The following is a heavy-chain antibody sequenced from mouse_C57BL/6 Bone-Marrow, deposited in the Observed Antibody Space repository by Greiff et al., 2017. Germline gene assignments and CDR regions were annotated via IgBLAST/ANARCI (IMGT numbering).Heavy chain of an antibody. CDR2: IYPGSGSP. CDR1: GYTFTSYW. V-gene: IGHV1-55*01. CDR3: ALYYYGSRDYAMDY. J-gene: IGHJ4*01. D-gene: IGHD1-1*01. Sequence: QVQLQQPGAELVKPGASVKMSCKASGYTFTSYWITWVKQRPGQGLEWIGDIYPGSGSPNYNEKFKSKATLTVDTSSSTAYMQLSSLTSEDAAVYYCALYYYGSRDYAMDYWGQGTSVTVSS.